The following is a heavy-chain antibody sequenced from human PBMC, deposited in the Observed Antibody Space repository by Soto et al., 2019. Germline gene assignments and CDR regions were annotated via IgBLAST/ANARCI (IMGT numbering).Heavy chain of an antibody. CDR3: ARGGGGGYHNDY. CDR2: INFDGTRT. Sequence: EVQLVESGGGLVQPGGSLRLSCAASGFTFSSFWMHWVRQGPGKGLVWLSRINFDGTRTTYADSVKGRFTISRDNAKDPVYLQKKRFRAEDTGGYFCARGGGGGYHNDYWGQGTLVTVSS. D-gene: IGHD3-16*01. CDR1: GFTFSSFW. J-gene: IGHJ4*02. V-gene: IGHV3-74*01.